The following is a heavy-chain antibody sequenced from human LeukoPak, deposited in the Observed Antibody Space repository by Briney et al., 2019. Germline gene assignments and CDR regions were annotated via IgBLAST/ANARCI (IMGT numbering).Heavy chain of an antibody. D-gene: IGHD3-3*01. CDR2: IYSRVT. Sequence: SETLSLTCTVSGGSISNYYLSWIRQPAGKGLEWIGRIYSRVTTYNPSLKSRVTMSADTSRNHVSLTLNSVTAADTAVYYCARGRRRYDFWSGYHFDYWGQGTLVTVSS. J-gene: IGHJ4*02. CDR1: GGSISNYY. V-gene: IGHV4-4*07. CDR3: ARGRRRYDFWSGYHFDY.